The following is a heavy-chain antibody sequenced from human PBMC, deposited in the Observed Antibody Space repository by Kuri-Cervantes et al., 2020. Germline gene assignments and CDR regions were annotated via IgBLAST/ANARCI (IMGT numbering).Heavy chain of an antibody. V-gene: IGHV3-64*01. CDR1: GFTFSSYA. CDR2: ISSNGGST. J-gene: IGHJ6*02. CDR3: ARVPTGRMVDV. D-gene: IGHD2-8*01. Sequence: GGSLRLSCAASGFTFSSYAMHWVRQAPGKGLEYVSAISSNGGSTYYANSVKGRFTISRDNSKNTLYLQMNSLRAEDTAVYYCARVPTGRMVDVWGQGTTVTVSS.